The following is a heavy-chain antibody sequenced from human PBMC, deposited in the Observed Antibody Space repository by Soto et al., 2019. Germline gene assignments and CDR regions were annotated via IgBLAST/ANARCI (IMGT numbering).Heavy chain of an antibody. CDR1: GGSISSSNW. Sequence: QVQLQASGPGLVKPSGTLSLTCAVSGGSISSSNWWSWVRQPPGKGLEWIGEIFHNGNTYSNPSLTGRVTMSVDTSTNQSSLNLNSVTAADTAVYYCAIRSYARDIWGQGTTVTVSS. CDR3: AIRSYARDI. V-gene: IGHV4-4*02. J-gene: IGHJ6*02. CDR2: IFHNGNT.